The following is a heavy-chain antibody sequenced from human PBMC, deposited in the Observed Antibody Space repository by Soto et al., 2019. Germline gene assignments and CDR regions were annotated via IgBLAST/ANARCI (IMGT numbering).Heavy chain of an antibody. J-gene: IGHJ4*02. D-gene: IGHD6-19*01. CDR1: GGTFSSYA. Sequence: ASVKASCKASGGTFSSYAISWVRQAPGQGLEWMGGIIPIFGTANYAQRFQGRVTITADESTSTAYMELSSLRSEDTAVYYCARDRSYEQWLVHYYWGQGTLVTVSS. V-gene: IGHV1-69*13. CDR2: IIPIFGTA. CDR3: ARDRSYEQWLVHYY.